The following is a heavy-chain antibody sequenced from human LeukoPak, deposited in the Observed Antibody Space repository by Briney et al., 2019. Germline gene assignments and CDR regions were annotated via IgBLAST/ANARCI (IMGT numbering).Heavy chain of an antibody. D-gene: IGHD3-22*01. Sequence: SETLSLTCTVSGGSISSYYWSWIRQPPGKGLEWIGYIYYSGSTNYNPSLKSRVTISVDTSKNQFSLKLSSVTAADTAVYYCARGYHPYYYDSSGSRSPYYFDYWGQGTLVTVSS. CDR2: IYYSGST. J-gene: IGHJ4*02. CDR3: ARGYHPYYYDSSGSRSPYYFDY. CDR1: GGSISSYY. V-gene: IGHV4-59*12.